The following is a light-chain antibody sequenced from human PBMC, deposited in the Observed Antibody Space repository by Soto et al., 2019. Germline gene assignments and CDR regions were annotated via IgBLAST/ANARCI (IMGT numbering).Light chain of an antibody. V-gene: IGLV1-40*01. CDR2: GNS. J-gene: IGLJ3*02. CDR3: QSYDSSLSGSV. Sequence: QSVLTQPPSVSGAPGQRVPLSCPGSSSNIGAGYDVHWYQQLPGTAPKLLIYGNSNRPSGVPDRFSGSKSGTSASLAITGLQAEDEADYYCQSYDSSLSGSVFGGGTKLTVL. CDR1: SSNIGAGYD.